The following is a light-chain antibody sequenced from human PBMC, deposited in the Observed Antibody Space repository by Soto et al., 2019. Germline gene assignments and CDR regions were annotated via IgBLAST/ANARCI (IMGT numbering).Light chain of an antibody. Sequence: QSVLTQPASVSGSPGQSITLSCTGTFNDVGGFDYVSWYQHHPGKAPKLLIYEVRNRPSGASNRFSGFRPGKTASLTISGLQAEDEADYYCSSYTSTNTMVFGTGTKVTVL. V-gene: IGLV2-14*01. CDR3: SSYTSTNTMV. J-gene: IGLJ1*01. CDR1: FNDVGGFDY. CDR2: EVR.